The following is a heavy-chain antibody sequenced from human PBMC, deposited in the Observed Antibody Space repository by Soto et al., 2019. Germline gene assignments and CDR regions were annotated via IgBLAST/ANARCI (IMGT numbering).Heavy chain of an antibody. CDR2: IYHSGST. V-gene: IGHV4-30-2*01. CDR1: GGSISNGGDS. CDR3: ALVARRFNWFDP. Sequence: SETLSLTCAVSGGSISNGGDSWNWIRQAPGKGLEWIGYIYHSGSTYYNPSLRSRVTMSIDRSKNQFSLKVTSVTAADTAVYYCALVARRFNWFDPWGQGTLVTVSS. J-gene: IGHJ5*02. D-gene: IGHD2-21*01.